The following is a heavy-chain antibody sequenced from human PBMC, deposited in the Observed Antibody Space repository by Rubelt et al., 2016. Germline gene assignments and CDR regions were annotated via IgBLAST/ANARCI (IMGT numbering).Heavy chain of an antibody. V-gene: IGHV6-1*01. D-gene: IGHD3-9*01. CDR2: TYYRSKWYY. Sequence: QVQLQQSGPGLVKPSQTLSLTCAISGDSVSSNTVVWHWIRQSPSRGLEWLGRTYYRSKWYYEYAVSVKSRISIDPDTSKNQISLQLNSVTPDDTAVYYCTREVAPDWLLLYYDNWGQGTQVTVSS. J-gene: IGHJ4*02. CDR1: GDSVSSNTVV. CDR3: TREVAPDWLLLYYDN.